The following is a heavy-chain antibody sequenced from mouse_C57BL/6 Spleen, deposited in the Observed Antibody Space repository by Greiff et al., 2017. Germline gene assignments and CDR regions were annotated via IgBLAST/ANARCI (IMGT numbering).Heavy chain of an antibody. CDR2: ISSGGDYI. V-gene: IGHV5-9-1*02. Sequence: EVMLVESGAGLVKPGGSLKLSCAASGFTFSSYAMSWVRQTPEKRLEWVAYISSGGDYIYYADTVKGRFTISRDNARDTLYLQMSSLKSEDTAMYYCTRDYYGSSFDYWGQGTTLTVSS. J-gene: IGHJ2*01. CDR3: TRDYYGSSFDY. D-gene: IGHD1-1*01. CDR1: GFTFSSYA.